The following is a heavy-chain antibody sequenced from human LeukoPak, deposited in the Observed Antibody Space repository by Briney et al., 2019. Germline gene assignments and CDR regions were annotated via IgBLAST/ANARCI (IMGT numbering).Heavy chain of an antibody. J-gene: IGHJ4*02. CDR3: AREIGPRQLHLWGSAFDY. CDR1: GYTFSSHF. CDR2: INPSGSGT. V-gene: IGHV1-46*01. D-gene: IGHD5-18*01. Sequence: ASVKVSCKASGYTFSSHFIHWVRQAPGQGLEWMGMINPSGSGTTSAQKFQGRVTMTRDMSTATVYMELSSLRSEDTAMYYCAREIGPRQLHLWGSAFDYWGQGTLVTVSS.